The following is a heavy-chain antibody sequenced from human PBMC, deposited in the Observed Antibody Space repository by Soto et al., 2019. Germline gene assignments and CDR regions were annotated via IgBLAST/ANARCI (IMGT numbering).Heavy chain of an antibody. CDR2: INSDESTT. Sequence: EVQLVESGGGLVQPGGSLRLSCAASGFTFSNSWMYWVRQAPGGGLMWVARINSDESTTNYADSVKGRFTISRDNAKNTLYLQMHILRAEDTAVYYCVRGATPNTWGQGTLVTVSS. D-gene: IGHD2-15*01. J-gene: IGHJ5*02. CDR3: VRGATPNT. V-gene: IGHV3-74*01. CDR1: GFTFSNSW.